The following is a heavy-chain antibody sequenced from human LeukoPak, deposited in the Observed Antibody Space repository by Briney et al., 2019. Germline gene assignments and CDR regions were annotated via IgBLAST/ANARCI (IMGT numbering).Heavy chain of an antibody. CDR2: IYPIDSDT. D-gene: IGHD3-3*01. Sequence: RGASLKISCNGSHYTFTNYWIGWVRQVPGRGLEWMGIIYPIDSDTKYGPSFQGQVTISADRSINTAYLQWSSLQASDTGIYYCAGRRISLFGFFLGSGTFDLWGQGTLVTVSS. CDR1: HYTFTNYW. V-gene: IGHV5-51*01. CDR3: AGRRISLFGFFLGSGTFDL. J-gene: IGHJ3*01.